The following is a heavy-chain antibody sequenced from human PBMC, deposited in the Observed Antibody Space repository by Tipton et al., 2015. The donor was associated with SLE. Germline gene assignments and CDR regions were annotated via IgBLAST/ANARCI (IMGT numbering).Heavy chain of an antibody. D-gene: IGHD2-2*01. J-gene: IGHJ3*02. V-gene: IGHV4-34*01. CDR2: INHSGST. Sequence: TLSLTCAVYGGSFSGYYWSWIRQPPGKGLEWIGEINHSGSTNYNPSLKSRVTISVDTSKNQFSLKLTSVTAADTAVYYCARVVRKGRAFDIWGQGTMVTVSS. CDR1: GGSFSGYY. CDR3: ARVVRKGRAFDI.